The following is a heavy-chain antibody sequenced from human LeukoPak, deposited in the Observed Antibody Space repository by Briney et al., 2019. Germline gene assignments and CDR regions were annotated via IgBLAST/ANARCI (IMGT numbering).Heavy chain of an antibody. CDR2: INSDGSST. V-gene: IGHV3-74*01. J-gene: IGHJ5*02. D-gene: IGHD3-10*01. CDR1: GFTFSSYW. Sequence: GGSLRLSCAASGFTFSSYWMHWIRQAPGKGLVWVSRINSDGSSTSYADSVKGRFTISRDNAKNTLYLQMNSLRAEDTAVYYCAKPEFRGVSLKTLDTWGQGTLVTVSS. CDR3: AKPEFRGVSLKTLDT.